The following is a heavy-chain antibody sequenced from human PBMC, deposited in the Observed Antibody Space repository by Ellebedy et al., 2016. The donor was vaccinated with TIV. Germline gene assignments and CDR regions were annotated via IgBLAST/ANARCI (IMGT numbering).Heavy chain of an antibody. V-gene: IGHV3-11*04. D-gene: IGHD1-26*01. Sequence: PGGSLRLSCAASGFTFGDYFMSWVRQAPGKGLEWVSYITNTGSTTYYADSVKGRFTVARDNAKNSLFLQMNSLRPEDTAVYYCARGMSFGYSMDVWGQGTTVTVSS. J-gene: IGHJ6*02. CDR3: ARGMSFGYSMDV. CDR1: GFTFGDYF. CDR2: ITNTGSTT.